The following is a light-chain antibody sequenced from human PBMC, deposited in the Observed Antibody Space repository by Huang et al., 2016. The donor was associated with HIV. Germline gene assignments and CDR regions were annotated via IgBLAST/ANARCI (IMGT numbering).Light chain of an antibody. J-gene: IGKJ1*01. CDR3: QQYNYWPQT. CDR2: GAS. V-gene: IGKV3-15*01. CDR1: QSVTRN. Sequence: EIVMTQSPATLSVSPGERATLSCRASQSVTRNLAWYQQKPGQAPGLLIYGASTRATGIPARFSGSGSGTEFTLTISSLQSEDFAGYYCQQYNYWPQTFGQGTKVEIK.